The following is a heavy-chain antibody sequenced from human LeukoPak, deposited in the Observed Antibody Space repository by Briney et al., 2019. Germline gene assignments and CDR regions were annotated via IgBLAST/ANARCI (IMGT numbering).Heavy chain of an antibody. CDR2: ISGSGGST. Sequence: GGSLRLSCAASGFTFSSYAMSWVRQAPGKGLEWVSAISGSGGSTYYADSAKGRFTISRDNSKNTLYLQMNSLRAEDTAVYYCAKGVPLGYCSSTSCYVLDYWGQGTLVTVSS. D-gene: IGHD2-2*01. J-gene: IGHJ4*02. V-gene: IGHV3-23*01. CDR3: AKGVPLGYCSSTSCYVLDY. CDR1: GFTFSSYA.